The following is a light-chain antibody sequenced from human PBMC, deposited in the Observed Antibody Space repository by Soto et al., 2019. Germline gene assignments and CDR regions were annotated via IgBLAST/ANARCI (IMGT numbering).Light chain of an antibody. CDR2: DAS. V-gene: IGKV1-5*01. CDR1: QSISSW. CDR3: QQYNSYST. J-gene: IGKJ1*01. Sequence: DIQMTQSPSTLSASVGDRVTITCRASQSISSWLAWYQQKPGKAPKLLIYDASSLESGGPSRFSGSGSGTEFTLTISRLQPDDLAAYYCQQYNSYSTFGQGTKVESK.